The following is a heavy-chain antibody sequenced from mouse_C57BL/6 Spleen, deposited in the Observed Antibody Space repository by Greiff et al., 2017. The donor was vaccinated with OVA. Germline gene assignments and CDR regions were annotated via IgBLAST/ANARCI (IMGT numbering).Heavy chain of an antibody. D-gene: IGHD1-1*01. Sequence: QVQLQQSGAELVKPGASVKMSCKASGYTFTSYWITWVKQRPGQGLEWIGDIYPGSGSTNYNEKFKSKATLTVDTSSSTAYMQLSSLTSEDSAVYYCARGITTVVADAMDYWGQGTSVTVSS. CDR3: ARGITTVVADAMDY. CDR2: IYPGSGST. J-gene: IGHJ4*01. CDR1: GYTFTSYW. V-gene: IGHV1-55*01.